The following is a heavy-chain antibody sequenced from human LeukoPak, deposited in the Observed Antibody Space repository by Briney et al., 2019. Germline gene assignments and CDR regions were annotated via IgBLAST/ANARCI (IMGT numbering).Heavy chain of an antibody. Sequence: PGGSLRLSCAASGFTFSHYCMSWIRQAPGKGLEWVANIKEDGTEKYYMDSVKGRFTISRDNAKNSVHLQMDSLRAEDTAVYHCVRVWSGTYPASWGQGTQVTVSS. CDR3: VRVWSGTYPAS. J-gene: IGHJ4*02. CDR1: GFTFSHYC. D-gene: IGHD1-26*01. CDR2: IKEDGTEK. V-gene: IGHV3-7*01.